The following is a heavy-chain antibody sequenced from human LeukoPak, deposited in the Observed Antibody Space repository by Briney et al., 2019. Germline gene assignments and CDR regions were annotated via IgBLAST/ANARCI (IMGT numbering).Heavy chain of an antibody. Sequence: ASVKVSCKASGYTFTSYGISWVRQAPGQGLEWMGWISAYNGNTNYAQKLQGRVTMTTDTSTSTAYMELRSLRSDDTAVYYCARDPGGSSRWYVSVFDYWGQGTLVTVSS. CDR1: GYTFTSYG. J-gene: IGHJ4*02. D-gene: IGHD6-13*01. CDR3: ARDPGGSSRWYVSVFDY. CDR2: ISAYNGNT. V-gene: IGHV1-18*01.